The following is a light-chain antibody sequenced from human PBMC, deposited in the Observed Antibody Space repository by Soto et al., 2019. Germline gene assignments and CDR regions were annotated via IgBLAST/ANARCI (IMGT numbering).Light chain of an antibody. J-gene: IGKJ4*01. V-gene: IGKV1-5*01. CDR3: QHYLTWPLT. CDR1: QSIYKW. Sequence: DIQMTQSPSTLSASIGDTATISCRASQSIYKWLAWYQQKPQKAPKVLIFEAAGLESGVSSRFRGSGSGTEFTLTISGLQPDDLATYYCQHYLTWPLTFGGGTKVDI. CDR2: EAA.